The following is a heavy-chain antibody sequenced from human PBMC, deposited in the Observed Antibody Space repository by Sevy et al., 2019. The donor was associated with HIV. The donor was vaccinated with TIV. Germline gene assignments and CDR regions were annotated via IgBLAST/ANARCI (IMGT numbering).Heavy chain of an antibody. D-gene: IGHD1-26*01. CDR1: GFTFSSYS. J-gene: IGHJ6*02. CDR2: ISSSSSTI. Sequence: GGSLRLSCAASGFTFSSYSMNWVRQAPGKGLEWVSYISSSSSTIYYADSVKGRFTISRDNAKNSLYLQMNSLRAEDTAVYYCARVTVGGPRNSGGSGMDVWGQWTTVTVSS. CDR3: ARVTVGGPRNSGGSGMDV. V-gene: IGHV3-48*01.